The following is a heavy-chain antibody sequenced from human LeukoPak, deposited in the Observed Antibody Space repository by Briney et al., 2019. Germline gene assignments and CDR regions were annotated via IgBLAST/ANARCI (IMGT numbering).Heavy chain of an antibody. CDR1: GYTFTSYD. CDR2: MNPNSGNT. Sequence: ASVKVSCKASGYTFTSYDINWVRQAAGQGLEWMGWMNPNSGNTGYAQKFQGRVTMTRNTSISTAYMELSSLRSEDTAVYYCASGEWELLTSYFDYWGQGTLVTVSS. D-gene: IGHD1-26*01. CDR3: ASGEWELLTSYFDY. V-gene: IGHV1-8*01. J-gene: IGHJ4*02.